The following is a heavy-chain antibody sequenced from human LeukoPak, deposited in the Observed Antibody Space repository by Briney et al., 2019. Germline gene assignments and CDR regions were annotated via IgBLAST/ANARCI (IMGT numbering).Heavy chain of an antibody. D-gene: IGHD2-2*01. J-gene: IGHJ4*02. CDR3: ARGNVVVPAAITRYYGSGSRYYFDY. V-gene: IGHV4-4*07. CDR1: GGSISSYY. CDR2: IYTSGST. Sequence: SETLSLTCTVSGGSISSYYWSWLRQPAGKGLEWIGRIYTSGSTNYNPSLKSRVTMSVDTSKNQFSLKLSSVTAADTAVYYCARGNVVVPAAITRYYGSGSRYYFDYWGQGTLVTVSS.